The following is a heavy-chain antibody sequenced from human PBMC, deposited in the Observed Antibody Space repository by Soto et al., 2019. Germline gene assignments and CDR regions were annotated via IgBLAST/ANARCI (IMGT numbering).Heavy chain of an antibody. CDR3: ARAVFMTTGAYMDV. J-gene: IGHJ6*03. D-gene: IGHD4-4*01. CDR2: ISAYNGNT. V-gene: IGHV1-18*04. CDR1: GYTFTSSG. Sequence: ASVKVSCKASGYTFTSSGISWVRQALGQGLEWMGWISAYNGNTNYAQKLQGRVTMTTDTSTSTAYMELRSLRSDDTAVYYCARAVFMTTGAYMDVWGQGTMVTVSS.